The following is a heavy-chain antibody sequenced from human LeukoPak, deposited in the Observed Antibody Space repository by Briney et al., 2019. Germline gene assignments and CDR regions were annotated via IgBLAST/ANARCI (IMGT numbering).Heavy chain of an antibody. CDR1: GGSISSRSYY. Sequence: SETLSLTCTVSGGSISSRSYYWGWIRQPPGKGLEWIGDIYYTGSTYYNPSLKSRVTISVDTSKNQFSLKLSSVTAADTAVYYCARLAMVRGVPSPDYWGQGTLVTVSS. CDR2: IYYTGST. CDR3: ARLAMVRGVPSPDY. J-gene: IGHJ4*02. V-gene: IGHV4-39*01. D-gene: IGHD3-10*01.